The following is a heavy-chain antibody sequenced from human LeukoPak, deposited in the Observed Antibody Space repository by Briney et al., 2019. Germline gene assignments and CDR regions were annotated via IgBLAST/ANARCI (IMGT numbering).Heavy chain of an antibody. V-gene: IGHV3-21*01. CDR1: GFTFSSYS. Sequence: NAGGSLRLSCAASGFTFSSYSMNWVRQAPGKGLEWVSSISSSSSYIYYADSVKGRFTISRDNAKNSLYLQMNSLRAEDTAVYYCARAYYDSSGNHDYWGQGTLVTVSS. CDR3: ARAYYDSSGNHDY. J-gene: IGHJ4*02. D-gene: IGHD3-22*01. CDR2: ISSSSSYI.